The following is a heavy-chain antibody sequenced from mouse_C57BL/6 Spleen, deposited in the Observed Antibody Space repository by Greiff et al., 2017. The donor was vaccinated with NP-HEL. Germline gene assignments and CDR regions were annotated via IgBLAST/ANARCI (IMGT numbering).Heavy chain of an antibody. D-gene: IGHD1-1*02. J-gene: IGHJ2*01. V-gene: IGHV1-80*01. CDR3: ARGGVATCDY. CDR1: GYAFSSYW. Sequence: VQLQESGAELVKPGASVKISCKASGYAFSSYWMNWVKQRPGKGLEWIGQIYPGDGDTNYNGKFKGKATLTADKSSSTAYMQLSSLTSEDAAVYFCARGGVATCDYWGQGTTLTVSS. CDR2: IYPGDGDT.